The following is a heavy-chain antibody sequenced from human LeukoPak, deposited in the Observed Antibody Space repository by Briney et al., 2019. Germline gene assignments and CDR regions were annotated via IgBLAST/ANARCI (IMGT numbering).Heavy chain of an antibody. J-gene: IGHJ5*02. CDR3: AGVRDGNWFDP. V-gene: IGHV1-69*04. CDR1: GGTFSSYA. CDR2: IIPIFGIA. Sequence: GSSVKVSCKASGGTFSSYAISRVRQAPGQGLEWMGRIIPIFGIANYAQKFQGRVTITADKSTSTAYMELSSLRSEDTAVYYCAGVRDGNWFDPWGQGTLVTVSS. D-gene: IGHD5-24*01.